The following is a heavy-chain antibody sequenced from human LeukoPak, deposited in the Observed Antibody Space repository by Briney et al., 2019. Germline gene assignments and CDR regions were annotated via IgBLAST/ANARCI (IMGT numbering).Heavy chain of an antibody. J-gene: IGHJ4*02. CDR1: GGSISSYY. V-gene: IGHV4-4*07. D-gene: IGHD2-2*01. Sequence: PSETLSLTCTVSGGSISSYYWSWIRQPAGKGLEWIGRIYTSGSTNYNPSLKSRVTMSVDTSKNQFSLKLSSVTAADTGVYYCARDANCSSTSCYYYFDYWGQGTLVTVSS. CDR2: IYTSGST. CDR3: ARDANCSSTSCYYYFDY.